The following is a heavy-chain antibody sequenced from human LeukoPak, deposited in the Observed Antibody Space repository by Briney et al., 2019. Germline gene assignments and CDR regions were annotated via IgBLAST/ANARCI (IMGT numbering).Heavy chain of an antibody. CDR3: AKSPGGSGIAYGLDV. D-gene: IGHD6-13*01. Sequence: GGSLRLSCAASGFTFSNYALSWVRQAPGKGLEWVSCISYSGSTHYTDSVKGRFTISRDNPKNTLYLQMNSLRAEDTAVYYCAKSPGGSGIAYGLDVWGQGTTVTVS. CDR1: GFTFSNYA. V-gene: IGHV3-23*01. CDR2: ISYSGST. J-gene: IGHJ6*02.